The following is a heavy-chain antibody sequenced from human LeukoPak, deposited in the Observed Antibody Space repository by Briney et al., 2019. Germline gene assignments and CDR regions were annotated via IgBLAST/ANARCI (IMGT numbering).Heavy chain of an antibody. CDR3: ASLVAGDDAFDI. CDR2: MNPNSGNA. V-gene: IGHV1-8*01. Sequence: ASLEAYRDSSGYTGASYDVSWVREASGQGDEWMGWMNPNSGNAGYAQKFQGRVTMTRNTSISTAYMELSSLRSEDTAVYYCASLVAGDDAFDIWGQGTMVTVSS. CDR1: GYTGASYD. J-gene: IGHJ3*02. D-gene: IGHD6-19*01.